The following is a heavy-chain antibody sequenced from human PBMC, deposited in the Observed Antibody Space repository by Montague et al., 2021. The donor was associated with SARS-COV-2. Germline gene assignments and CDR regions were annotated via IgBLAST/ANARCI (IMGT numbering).Heavy chain of an antibody. J-gene: IGHJ6*02. CDR2: IDWDDDK. CDR3: ARMTTVTYPYYYYDGRDV. CDR1: GFSLSTSGMC. Sequence: PALVKPTQTLTLTCTFSGFSLSTSGMCVSWIRQPPGKALEWLALIDWDDDKYYSTSLKTRLTISKDTSKNQVVLTMTNMDPMDTATYYCARMTTVTYPYYYYDGRDVGGQGTTVTV. D-gene: IGHD4-17*01. V-gene: IGHV2-70*01.